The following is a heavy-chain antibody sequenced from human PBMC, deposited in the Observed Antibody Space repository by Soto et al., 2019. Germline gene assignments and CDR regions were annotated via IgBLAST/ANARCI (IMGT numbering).Heavy chain of an antibody. D-gene: IGHD5-18*01. Sequence: SGPTLVNPTQTPTLTCPFSGSPLSTSEVGVGWIRQPPGKALEWLALIYWNDDKRYSPSVKSRLTITKDTSKNHVVLTMTNMDPVDTATYYCAHLRIQLWYPRYNWFDPWGQGTLVTVSS. CDR1: GSPLSTSEVG. CDR3: AHLRIQLWYPRYNWFDP. J-gene: IGHJ5*02. CDR2: IYWNDDK. V-gene: IGHV2-5*01.